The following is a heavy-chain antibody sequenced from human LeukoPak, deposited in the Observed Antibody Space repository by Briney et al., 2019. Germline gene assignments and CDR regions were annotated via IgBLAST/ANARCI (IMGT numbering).Heavy chain of an antibody. V-gene: IGHV3-30*04. D-gene: IGHD2-2*01. J-gene: IGHJ5*02. CDR3: ARESSRNWFDP. CDR2: ISYDGTNS. Sequence: GKSLRLSCAASGFTFNTWTIHWVRQAPGKGLEWVTLISYDGTNSYYADSVKGRFTISRDDSKNTLYLQMNSLRAEDTAVYYCARESSRNWFDPWGQGTLVTVSS. CDR1: GFTFNTWT.